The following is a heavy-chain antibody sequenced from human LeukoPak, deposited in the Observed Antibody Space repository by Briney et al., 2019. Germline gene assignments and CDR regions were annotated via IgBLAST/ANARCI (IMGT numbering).Heavy chain of an antibody. CDR3: ARAWGREVADY. J-gene: IGHJ4*02. D-gene: IGHD3-16*01. Sequence: SGGSPRLSCAASGFTFDDYAMHWVRQAPGKGLEWVSGISWNSGSIGYADSVKGRFTISRDNAKNSLYLQMNSLRSEDTAVYYCARAWGREVADYWGQGTLVTVSS. CDR1: GFTFDDYA. CDR2: ISWNSGSI. V-gene: IGHV3-9*01.